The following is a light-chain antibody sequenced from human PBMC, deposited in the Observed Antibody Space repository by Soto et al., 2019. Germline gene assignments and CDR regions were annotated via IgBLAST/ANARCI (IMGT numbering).Light chain of an antibody. CDR2: HSS. CDR1: QSVSTS. Sequence: DLPMTQSPSSLSASVGARVTITCRASQSVSTSVNWYQQLGGKAPKLLIQHSSTLQSGVPSRFSGSGSGTAFTLTISSLQPEDCATYYCQQTFNNRLSFGGGTKVEIK. V-gene: IGKV1-39*01. J-gene: IGKJ4*01. CDR3: QQTFNNRLS.